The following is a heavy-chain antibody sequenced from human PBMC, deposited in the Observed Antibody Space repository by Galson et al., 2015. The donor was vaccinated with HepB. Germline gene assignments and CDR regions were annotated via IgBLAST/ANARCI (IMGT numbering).Heavy chain of an antibody. J-gene: IGHJ4*02. Sequence: QSGAEVKKPGESLRISCKGSGYSFTSYWISWVRQMPGKGLEWMGRIDPSDSYTNYSPSFQGHVTISADKSISTAYLQWSSLKASDTAMYYCARFKSDPYMGPSGYFYYFDYWGQGTLVTVSS. CDR1: GYSFTSYW. D-gene: IGHD3-3*01. CDR3: ARFKSDPYMGPSGYFYYFDY. V-gene: IGHV5-10-1*01. CDR2: IDPSDSYT.